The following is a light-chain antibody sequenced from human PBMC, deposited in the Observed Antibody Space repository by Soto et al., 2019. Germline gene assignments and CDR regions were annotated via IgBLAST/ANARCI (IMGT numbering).Light chain of an antibody. J-gene: IGLJ2*01. CDR2: DVN. Sequence: QSALTQPASVSGSPGQSITISCTGSRSDVGSYNLVSWYQHHPGKAPKLMIYDVNKRPSGDSNRFSGSKSGNTASLTISGLQPEDEADYDCCSYAGSSTVIFVGGTKLTVL. CDR1: RSDVGSYNL. V-gene: IGLV2-23*02. CDR3: CSYAGSSTVI.